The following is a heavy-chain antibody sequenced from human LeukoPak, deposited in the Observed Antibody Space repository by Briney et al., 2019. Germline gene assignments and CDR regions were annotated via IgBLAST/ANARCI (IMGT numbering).Heavy chain of an antibody. V-gene: IGHV3-23*01. J-gene: IGHJ4*01. CDR1: GFTFSSYA. CDR3: AKQDIRRSGWYD. D-gene: IGHD6-13*01. Sequence: GGSLILSCAASGFTFSSYAMSWVRQAPGKGLEWVSAVSDSGSSTYYADSVKGRFTISRDNSKNTLYLQMNSLRADDTAVYYCAKQDIRRSGWYDWGQGTLVTVSS. CDR2: VSDSGSST.